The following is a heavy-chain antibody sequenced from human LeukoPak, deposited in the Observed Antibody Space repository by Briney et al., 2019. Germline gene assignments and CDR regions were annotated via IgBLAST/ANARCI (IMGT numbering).Heavy chain of an antibody. V-gene: IGHV3-33*01. CDR1: GFIFSSYG. CDR2: IWYDGDDK. J-gene: IGHJ6*01. Sequence: GGSLRLSCAASGFIFSSYGMHWIRQAPGQGLEWVARIWYDGDDKYYADSVKGRFTISRGDSQNTLYLQMNSLRDEDTAVYYCARDWLIRGVVFGEGMDVWGQGTTVTVS. CDR3: ARDWLIRGVVFGEGMDV. D-gene: IGHD3-10*01.